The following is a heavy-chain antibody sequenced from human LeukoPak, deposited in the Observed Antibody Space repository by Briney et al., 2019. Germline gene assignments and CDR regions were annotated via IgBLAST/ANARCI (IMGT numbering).Heavy chain of an antibody. Sequence: GGSLRLSCAASGFTFSSYAMSWVRQAPGKGLEWVSAISGSGGSTYYADSVKGRFTISRDNAKNSLYLQMNSLRAEDTAVYYCAREGSSGYYYPNPDFDYWGQGTLVTVSS. V-gene: IGHV3-23*01. J-gene: IGHJ4*02. D-gene: IGHD3-22*01. CDR2: ISGSGGST. CDR3: AREGSSGYYYPNPDFDY. CDR1: GFTFSSYA.